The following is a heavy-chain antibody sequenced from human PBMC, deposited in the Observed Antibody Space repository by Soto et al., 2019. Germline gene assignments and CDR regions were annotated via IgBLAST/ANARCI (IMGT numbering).Heavy chain of an antibody. CDR3: ARGTVLLERGDWYFDL. D-gene: IGHD3-10*01. Sequence: QVQLQESGPGLVKPSETLSLTCTVSGGSISSYYWSWIRQPAGKGLEWIGRIYTSGSTNYNPSLNSRVTMSVDTSKNQFSLKLSSVTAADTAVYYCARGTVLLERGDWYFDLWGRGTLVTVSS. J-gene: IGHJ2*01. V-gene: IGHV4-4*07. CDR1: GGSISSYY. CDR2: IYTSGST.